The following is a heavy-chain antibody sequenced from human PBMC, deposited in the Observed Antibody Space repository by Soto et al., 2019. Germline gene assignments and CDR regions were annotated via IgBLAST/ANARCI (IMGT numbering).Heavy chain of an antibody. CDR1: GGSISSSSYY. J-gene: IGHJ4*02. CDR2: IYYSGST. CDR3: AAGIPDIVVVPAAISD. D-gene: IGHD2-2*01. V-gene: IGHV4-39*07. Sequence: SETLSLTCTVSGGSISSSSYYWGWIRQPPGKGLEWIGSIYYSGSTYYNPSLKSRVTISVDTSTSTAYMELSSLRSEDTAVYYCAAGIPDIVVVPAAISDWGQGTLVTVSS.